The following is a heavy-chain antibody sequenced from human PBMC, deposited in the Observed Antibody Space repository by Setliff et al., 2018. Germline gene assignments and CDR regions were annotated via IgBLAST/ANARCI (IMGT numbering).Heavy chain of an antibody. D-gene: IGHD3-3*01. Sequence: PGGSLRLSCVASRFTFSSYYMNWVRQAPGKGLEWVSSISSTSTYIYYADSVKGRFTISRDNAKNSLYLQMNSLRAEDTAVYYCARGGRFAHYMDVWGKGTTVTVSS. V-gene: IGHV3-21*04. CDR1: RFTFSSYY. J-gene: IGHJ6*03. CDR2: ISSTSTYI. CDR3: ARGGRFAHYMDV.